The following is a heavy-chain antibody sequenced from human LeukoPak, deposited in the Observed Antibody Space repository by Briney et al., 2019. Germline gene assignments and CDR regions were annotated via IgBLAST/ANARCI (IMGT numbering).Heavy chain of an antibody. CDR3: ARDYCKRSGRHYDL. V-gene: IGHV1-2*01. Sequence: GASVTVSFTASGYTFTLYYMHWVRQAPAQGLEWMGWIKPNRGGTNYAQKFQGRVTRSRDTSISTADMELSRLRCDGPVVEYCARDYCKRSGRHYDLWGEGTLVTVSS. CDR2: IKPNRGGT. J-gene: IGHJ4*02. CDR1: GYTFTLYY. D-gene: IGHD3/OR15-3a*01.